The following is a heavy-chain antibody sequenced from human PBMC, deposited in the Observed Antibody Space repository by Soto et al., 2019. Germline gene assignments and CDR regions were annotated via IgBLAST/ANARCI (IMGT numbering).Heavy chain of an antibody. Sequence: ASVKVSCKASGYTFTNYSMHWVRQAPGQRLKWMGWINAGNGNTKYSQKFQGRVTITRDTSSSTAYMELSSLRSEDTAVYYSAIYACSGTSCTTQEKYYAIGVWGQGTMVTVSS. V-gene: IGHV1-3*01. CDR2: INAGNGNT. CDR1: GYTFTNYS. D-gene: IGHD2-2*01. J-gene: IGHJ6*02. CDR3: AIYACSGTSCTTQEKYYAIGV.